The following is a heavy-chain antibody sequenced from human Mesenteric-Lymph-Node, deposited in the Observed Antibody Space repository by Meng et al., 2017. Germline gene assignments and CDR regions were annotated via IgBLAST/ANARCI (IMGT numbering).Heavy chain of an antibody. CDR1: GGSISSYY. J-gene: IGHJ6*02. Sequence: SETLSLTCTVSGGSISSYYWSWIRQPPGKGLEWIGYIYYSGSTNYNPSLKSRVTISVDKSKNQFSLKLSSVTAADTAVYYCARGRQQLESYYYYYGMDVWGQGTTVTVSS. V-gene: IGHV4-59*12. CDR2: IYYSGST. CDR3: ARGRQQLESYYYYYGMDV. D-gene: IGHD6-13*01.